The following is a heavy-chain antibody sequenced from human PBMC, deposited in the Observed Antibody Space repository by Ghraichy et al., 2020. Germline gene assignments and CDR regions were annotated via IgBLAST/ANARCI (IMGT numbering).Heavy chain of an antibody. J-gene: IGHJ4*02. CDR1: GFNFASYA. Sequence: GSLRLSCAASGFNFASYAISWVRQAPGKGLEWVSALTADGVNTYCADPVKGRCTISRDNSKNMVYVQLNNLRVEDTAIYYCAKEGVVPFFDFWGQGTLVTVSS. CDR2: LTADGVNT. D-gene: IGHD2-21*01. CDR3: AKEGVVPFFDF. V-gene: IGHV3-23*01.